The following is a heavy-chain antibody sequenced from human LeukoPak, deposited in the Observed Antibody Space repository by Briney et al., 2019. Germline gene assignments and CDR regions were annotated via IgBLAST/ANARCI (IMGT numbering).Heavy chain of an antibody. CDR2: IIPIFCTA. D-gene: IGHD2-2*01. CDR3: ARIVVAHLFDP. V-gene: IGHV1-69*06. CDR1: GGTFSIYA. J-gene: IGHJ5*02. Sequence: SVKVSCKASGGTFSIYAISWVRQAPGQGLEWMGGIIPIFCTANYAQKFQVRVPITADKSTSTDYMELSSLRSEDTAVYYCARIVVAHLFDPWGQGTLVTVSS.